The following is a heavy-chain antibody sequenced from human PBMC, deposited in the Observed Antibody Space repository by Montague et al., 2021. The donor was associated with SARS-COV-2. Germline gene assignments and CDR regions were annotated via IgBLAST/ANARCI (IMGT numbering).Heavy chain of an antibody. V-gene: IGHV4-39*01. CDR3: ARLPLVSSWSRAAGYYYYGMDV. CDR2: ISYTGST. J-gene: IGHJ6*02. D-gene: IGHD6-13*01. Sequence: SETLSLTCTVSGGSISRSTTSWAWIRQPPGKGLEWIGSISYTGSTYYNPSLKSRATISVDTPRNQFSLRLSSVTAADTSAYYCARLPLVSSWSRAAGYYYYGMDVWGQGTTVTVSS. CDR1: GGSISRSTTS.